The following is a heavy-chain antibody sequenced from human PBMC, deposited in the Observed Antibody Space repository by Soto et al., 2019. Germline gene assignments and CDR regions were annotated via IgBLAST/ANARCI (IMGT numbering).Heavy chain of an antibody. V-gene: IGHV1-69*13. CDR2: IIPIFGTA. CDR1: GGTFSSYA. D-gene: IGHD2-8*01. CDR3: ASSPYCHNGVCQANTFYGMDV. Sequence: SVKVSCKASGGTFSSYAISWVRQAPGQGLEWMGGIIPIFGTANYAQKFQGRVTITADESTSTAYMELSSLRSEDTAVYYCASSPYCHNGVCQANTFYGMDVWGQGTTVTVSS. J-gene: IGHJ6*02.